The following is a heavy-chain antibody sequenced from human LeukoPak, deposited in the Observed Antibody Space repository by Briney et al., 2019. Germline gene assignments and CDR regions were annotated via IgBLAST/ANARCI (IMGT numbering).Heavy chain of an antibody. Sequence: GGSLRLSCAASGFTFSTSSLNWVRQAPGKGLEWVSSISSSRSYIYYADSVKGRFTISRDNARNSLYLQMNSLGAEDTAVYYCAREGGFCFGDTCRFFDFWGQGTLVTVSS. CDR2: ISSSRSYI. CDR1: GFTFSTSS. J-gene: IGHJ4*02. V-gene: IGHV3-21*01. D-gene: IGHD2-15*01. CDR3: AREGGFCFGDTCRFFDF.